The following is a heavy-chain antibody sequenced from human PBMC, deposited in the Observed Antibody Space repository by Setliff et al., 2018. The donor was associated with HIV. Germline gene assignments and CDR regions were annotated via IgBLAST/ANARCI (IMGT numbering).Heavy chain of an antibody. V-gene: IGHV4-39*01. CDR3: ARRIFHSSFPSFDS. CDR1: GGSISSANYY. Sequence: SETLSLTCTVSGGSISSANYYWGWIRQPPGKGLEWIGSIYYNGITYYNPSLKGRFTISVDTSKNQFSLKVTSVTAADTAVYYCARRIFHSSFPSFDSWGQGTLVTVSS. J-gene: IGHJ4*02. CDR2: IYYNGIT. D-gene: IGHD2-15*01.